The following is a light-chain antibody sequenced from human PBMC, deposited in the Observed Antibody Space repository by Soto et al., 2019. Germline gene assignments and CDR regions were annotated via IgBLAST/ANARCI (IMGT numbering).Light chain of an antibody. V-gene: IGKV3-20*01. J-gene: IGKJ5*01. CDR3: QQYGDSPRT. Sequence: EIVLTQSPGTLSLCPGESATLSCRASRSLDSGQLAWYQQRVGRAPRLLIHDAFMRATGIPDRFSGSGSGTDFTLTIARLEPEDFAVYYCQQYGDSPRTFGQGTRLEIK. CDR1: RSLDSGQ. CDR2: DAF.